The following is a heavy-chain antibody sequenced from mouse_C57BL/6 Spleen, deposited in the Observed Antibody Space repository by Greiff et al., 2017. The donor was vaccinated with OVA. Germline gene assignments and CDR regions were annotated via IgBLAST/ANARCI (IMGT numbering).Heavy chain of an antibody. CDR2: IWSGGST. Sequence: VKLVESGPGLVQPSQSLSITCTVSGFSFTSYGVHWVRQSPGKGLEWLGVIWSGGSTDYNAAFISRLSFSKDNSKSQVFFKMNSLQADDTAIYYCARMVTTVVATGYFDYWGQGTTLTVSS. J-gene: IGHJ2*01. CDR3: ARMVTTVVATGYFDY. CDR1: GFSFTSYG. D-gene: IGHD1-1*01. V-gene: IGHV2-2*01.